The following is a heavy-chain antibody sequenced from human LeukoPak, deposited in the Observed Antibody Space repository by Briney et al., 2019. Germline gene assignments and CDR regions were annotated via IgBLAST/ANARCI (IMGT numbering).Heavy chain of an antibody. J-gene: IGHJ4*02. Sequence: SETLSLTCAVYGVSFSGYYWSWIRQPPGKGLEWIGEINHSGSTSYNPSLKSRVTISVDTSKNQFSLKLSSVTAADTAVYYCARLRAVTRSSSWLQVRRRFDYWGQGTLVTVSS. CDR1: GVSFSGYY. V-gene: IGHV4-34*01. D-gene: IGHD6-13*01. CDR3: ARLRAVTRSSSWLQVRRRFDY. CDR2: INHSGST.